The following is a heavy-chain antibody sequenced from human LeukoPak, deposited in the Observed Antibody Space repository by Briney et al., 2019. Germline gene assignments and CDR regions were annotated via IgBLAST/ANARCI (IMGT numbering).Heavy chain of an antibody. D-gene: IGHD1-1*01. CDR3: ARGYSPSVRTTGNDY. Sequence: ASVKVSCKASGYTFTSHDINWVRQATGQGLEWMGWMNPNSGNTGYAQKFQGRVAMARDTSINTAYLDLYSLRSEDTAVYYCARGYSPSVRTTGNDYWGQGTLVTVSS. CDR2: MNPNSGNT. J-gene: IGHJ4*02. V-gene: IGHV1-8*01. CDR1: GYTFTSHD.